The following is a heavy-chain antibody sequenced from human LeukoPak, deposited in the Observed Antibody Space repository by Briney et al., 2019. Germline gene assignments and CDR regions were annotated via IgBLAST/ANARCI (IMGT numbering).Heavy chain of an antibody. D-gene: IGHD2-21*01. Sequence: GGSLRLSCAASGFTVSSNYMSWVRQAPGKGLEWMAFISYGGLFKQYADSVKGRFTVSRDNSKNTLYLQMSSLRAEDTALYYCAKDGQSDSPYSMDVWGQGTTVTVSS. CDR1: GFTVSSNY. J-gene: IGHJ6*02. CDR3: AKDGQSDSPYSMDV. V-gene: IGHV3-30*02. CDR2: ISYGGLFK.